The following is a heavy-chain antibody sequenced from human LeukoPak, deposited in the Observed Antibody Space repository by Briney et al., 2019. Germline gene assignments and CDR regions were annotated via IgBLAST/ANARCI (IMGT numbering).Heavy chain of an antibody. CDR1: GFTFSDYT. Sequence: PGRSLRLSCAASGFTFSDYTFHWVRQAPGRGLEWVAVISYDGSQKYHADSVKGRFTISRDNSKNTVSLQVNSLRADDTAVFYCARANSSSWHYFDYWGQGTLVTVSS. CDR3: ARANSSSWHYFDY. J-gene: IGHJ4*02. CDR2: ISYDGSQK. D-gene: IGHD6-13*01. V-gene: IGHV3-30*04.